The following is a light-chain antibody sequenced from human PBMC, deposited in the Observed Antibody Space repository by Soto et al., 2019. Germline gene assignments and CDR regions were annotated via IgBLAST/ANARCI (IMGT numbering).Light chain of an antibody. CDR1: SSDVGNYNY. CDR2: EVN. J-gene: IGLJ2*01. V-gene: IGLV2-8*01. CDR3: SAYAGTNDFEV. Sequence: QSVLTQPPSASGAPGQSVTVSCTGTSSDVGNYNYVSWYQQHPGKAPKLMIYEVNKRPSGVPDRFSGSKSGNTASLTVSGLQAEDEADYFCSAYAGTNDFEVFGGGTKVPVL.